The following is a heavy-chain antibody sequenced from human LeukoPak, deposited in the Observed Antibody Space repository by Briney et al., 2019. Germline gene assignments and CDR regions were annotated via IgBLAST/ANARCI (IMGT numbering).Heavy chain of an antibody. J-gene: IGHJ5*02. V-gene: IGHV1-8*01. CDR2: MNPNSGNT. Sequence: ASVKVSCKASGYTFTSYDINWVRQATGQGLEWMGWMNPNSGNTGYAQKFQGRVTMTRNTSISTAYMELSSLRSEDTAVYYCARVQDIVVVPAAISLDPWGQGTLVTVSS. CDR3: ARVQDIVVVPAAISLDP. CDR1: GYTFTSYD. D-gene: IGHD2-2*02.